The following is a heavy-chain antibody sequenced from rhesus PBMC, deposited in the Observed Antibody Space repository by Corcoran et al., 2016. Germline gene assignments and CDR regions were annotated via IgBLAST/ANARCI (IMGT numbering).Heavy chain of an antibody. Sequence: EVQLVESGDGLAKPGGSLRLSCAASGFSFSDYYLYWVRQAPGKGVEWVSGISYTGGSTYYADSVKGRFTISRENAKNTLYLQMDSLRAEDTAVYYCARWIRSGSYFDYWGQGVLVTVSS. CDR3: ARWIRSGSYFDY. J-gene: IGHJ4*01. CDR2: ISYTGGST. D-gene: IGHD6-25*01. CDR1: GFSFSDYY. V-gene: IGHV3S18*01.